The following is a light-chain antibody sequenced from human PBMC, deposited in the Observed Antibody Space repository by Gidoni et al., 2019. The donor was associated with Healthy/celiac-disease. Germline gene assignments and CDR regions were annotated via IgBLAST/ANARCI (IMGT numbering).Light chain of an antibody. J-gene: IGKJ1*01. V-gene: IGKV1-39*01. CDR2: AAS. CDR1: QSSSSY. Sequence: DIQMTQSPSSLSASVGDRVTITCRASQSSSSYLNWYQQKPGKAPKLLIYAASSLQSGVPSRFSGSGSGTDFTLTIRSLQPEDFATYYCQQSYSTPPTFGQGTKVEIK. CDR3: QQSYSTPPT.